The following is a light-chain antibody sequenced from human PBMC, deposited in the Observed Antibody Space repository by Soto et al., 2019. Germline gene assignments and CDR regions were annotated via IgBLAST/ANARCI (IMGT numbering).Light chain of an antibody. CDR2: EVN. CDR1: SSDIGAYDY. V-gene: IGLV2-14*01. J-gene: IGLJ2*01. CDR3: ASYTGNNAWL. Sequence: QSALTQPASLSGSPGQSITISCTGTSSDIGAYDYVSWFQQHPGKAPKLMISEVNNRPSGVSNRFSGSKSDTTASLTISGLQTDDEGDYYCASYTGNNAWLFGGGTKLTVL.